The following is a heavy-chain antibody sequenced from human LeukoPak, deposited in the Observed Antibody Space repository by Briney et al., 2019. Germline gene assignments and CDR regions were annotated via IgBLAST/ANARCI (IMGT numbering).Heavy chain of an antibody. V-gene: IGHV3-48*01. J-gene: IGHJ6*03. CDR2: ISSSSGSI. Sequence: GGSLRLSCAASGFTFGTYGMNWVRQVPGKGLEWVSYISSSSGSIYYTDSVKGRFTISRDNSKNTLYLQMNSLRAEDTAVYYCARVWSIVVVPAWEPLHYYMDVWGKGTTVTVSS. D-gene: IGHD2-2*01. CDR3: ARVWSIVVVPAWEPLHYYMDV. CDR1: GFTFGTYG.